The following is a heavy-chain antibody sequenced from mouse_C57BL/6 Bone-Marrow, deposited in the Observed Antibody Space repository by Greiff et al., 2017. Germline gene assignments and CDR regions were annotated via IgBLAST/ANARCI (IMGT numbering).Heavy chain of an antibody. D-gene: IGHD2-3*01. CDR2: IYPRSGNT. J-gene: IGHJ2*01. V-gene: IGHV1-81*01. Sequence: VQLQQSGAELARPGASVKLSCKASGYTFTSYGISWVKQRTGQGLEWIGEIYPRSGNTYYNEKFKGKATLTADKSSSTAYMGLRSLTAEDAAVYFCAGSDGYYGYWGQGTTRTVSS. CDR3: AGSDGYYGY. CDR1: GYTFTSYG.